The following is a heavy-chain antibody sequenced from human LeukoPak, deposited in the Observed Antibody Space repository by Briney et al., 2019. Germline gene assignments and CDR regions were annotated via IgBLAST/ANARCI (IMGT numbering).Heavy chain of an antibody. CDR2: ISSSSSTI. CDR3: ASLWELSPDN. J-gene: IGHJ4*02. CDR1: GFIFSSYN. D-gene: IGHD1-26*01. V-gene: IGHV3-48*04. Sequence: GGSLRLSCAASGFIFSSYNMNWVRQAPGKGLEWVSFISSSSSTIYYADSVKGRFTISRDNAKNSVYLQMNSLRVEDTAIYYCASLWELSPDNWGQGTLVTVSS.